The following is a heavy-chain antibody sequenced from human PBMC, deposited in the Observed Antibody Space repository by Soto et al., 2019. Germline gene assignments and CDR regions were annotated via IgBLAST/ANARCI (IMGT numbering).Heavy chain of an antibody. Sequence: PGGSLRLSCAASGFTFGSYAMHWVRQAPGKGLEYVSAINSNGGSTYYANSVKGRFTISRDNSKNTLYLQMGSLRAEEMAVYYCARDGLRQYAFDIWGQGTMVTVSS. D-gene: IGHD4-17*01. J-gene: IGHJ3*02. CDR3: ARDGLRQYAFDI. V-gene: IGHV3-64*01. CDR2: INSNGGST. CDR1: GFTFGSYA.